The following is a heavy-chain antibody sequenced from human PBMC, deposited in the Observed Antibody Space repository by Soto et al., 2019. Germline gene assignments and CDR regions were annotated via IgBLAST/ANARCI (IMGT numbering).Heavy chain of an antibody. J-gene: IGHJ4*02. V-gene: IGHV3-66*01. CDR3: AGPGEQHRY. CDR1: GFTVSSNH. CDR2: IYSGGST. D-gene: IGHD3-16*01. Sequence: EVQLVESGGGLVQPGGSLRLSCAASGFTVSSNHMSWVRQAPGKGLEWVSLIYSGGSTYYADSVKGRFTFSRDHSKNKLYLQMNSLRAEDTAVYYCAGPGEQHRYWGQGTLVTVSS.